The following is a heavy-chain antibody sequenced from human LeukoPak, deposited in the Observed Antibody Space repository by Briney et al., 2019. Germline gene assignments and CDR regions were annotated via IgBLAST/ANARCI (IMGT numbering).Heavy chain of an antibody. D-gene: IGHD3-22*01. V-gene: IGHV3-21*01. CDR3: AREYYYDENAGNY. CDR2: ITASSTYI. CDR1: GFSFSRSS. J-gene: IGHJ4*02. Sequence: GGSLRLSCAASGFSFSRSSMGWVRQAPGKGLEWVSSITASSTYIYYADSVKGRFTISRDNVEKSVYLQMNSLRAEDTAVYYCAREYYYDENAGNYWGQATLVTVSS.